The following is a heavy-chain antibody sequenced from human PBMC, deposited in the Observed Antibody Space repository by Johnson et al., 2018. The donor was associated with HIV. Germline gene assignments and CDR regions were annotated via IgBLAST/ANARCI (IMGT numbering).Heavy chain of an antibody. Sequence: QVQLVESGGGVVQPGRSMRLSCAASGFTFNSYGMHWVRQAPGKGLEWVAVIWYDGSNKYYADSVKGRFTISRDNSKNTLYLQMNSLRAEDTAVYYCAKGIARRTNDAFDIWGQGTMVTVSS. CDR3: AKGIARRTNDAFDI. V-gene: IGHV3-33*06. CDR1: GFTFNSYG. CDR2: IWYDGSNK. D-gene: IGHD2/OR15-2a*01. J-gene: IGHJ3*02.